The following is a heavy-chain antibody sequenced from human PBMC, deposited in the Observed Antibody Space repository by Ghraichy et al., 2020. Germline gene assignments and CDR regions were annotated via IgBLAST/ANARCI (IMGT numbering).Heavy chain of an antibody. D-gene: IGHD6-6*01. CDR2: IIPIFGTA. CDR3: ARVRVPLHSSSNYYYYYYMDV. CDR1: GGTFSSYA. V-gene: IGHV1-69*06. Sequence: SVKVSCKTSGGTFSSYAISWVRQAPGQGLEWMGGIIPIFGTANYAQKFQGRVTITADKSTSTAYMELSSLRSEDTAVYYCARVRVPLHSSSNYYYYYYMDVWGKGTTVTVSS. J-gene: IGHJ6*03.